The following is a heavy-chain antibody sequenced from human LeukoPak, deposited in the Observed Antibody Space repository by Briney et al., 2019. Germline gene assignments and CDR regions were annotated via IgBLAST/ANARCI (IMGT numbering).Heavy chain of an antibody. CDR3: AREPGVAGH. CDR1: GFTFNSYA. J-gene: IGHJ4*02. V-gene: IGHV3-30*04. D-gene: IGHD6-19*01. CDR2: ISYDGSNK. Sequence: SLRLPWADTGFTFNSYAMHWVRQAPSKGLEWVAVISYDGSNKYYADSVKGRFTISRDNSKNTLYLQMNSLRAEDTAVYYCAREPGVAGHWGQGTLVTVSS.